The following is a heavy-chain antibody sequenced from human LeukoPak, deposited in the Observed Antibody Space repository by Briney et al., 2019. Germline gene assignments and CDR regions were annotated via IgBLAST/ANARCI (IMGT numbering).Heavy chain of an antibody. J-gene: IGHJ6*02. CDR2: IYYSGST. Sequence: SETLSLTCTVSGGSISSSSYYWGWIRQPPGKGLEWIGSIYYSGSTYYNPSLKSRVTISVDTSKNQFPLKLSSVTAADTAVYYCARHGAVVPAAQYYYYGMDVWGQGTTVTVSS. V-gene: IGHV4-39*01. CDR1: GGSISSSSYY. CDR3: ARHGAVVPAAQYYYYGMDV. D-gene: IGHD2-2*01.